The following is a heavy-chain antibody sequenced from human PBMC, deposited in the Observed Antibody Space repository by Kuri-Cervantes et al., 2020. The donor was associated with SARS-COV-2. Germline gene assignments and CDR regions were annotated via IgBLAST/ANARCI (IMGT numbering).Heavy chain of an antibody. CDR3: ARVDATIS. CDR1: GFTFNMFG. CDR2: IRYDGSDK. Sequence: GESLKISCAASGFTFNMFGIHWVRRAPGKGLEWVTFIRYDGSDKYYADSVKGRFTISRDNSKNTLYLQMNSLRAEDTAVYYCARVDATISWGQGTLVTVSS. V-gene: IGHV3-30*02. D-gene: IGHD5-12*01. J-gene: IGHJ4*02.